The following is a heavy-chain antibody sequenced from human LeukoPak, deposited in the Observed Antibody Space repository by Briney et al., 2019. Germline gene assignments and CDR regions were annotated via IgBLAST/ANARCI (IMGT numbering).Heavy chain of an antibody. Sequence: PSETLSLTCTVSGGSISSSSYYWGWIRQPPGKGLEWIGSIYYSGSTYYNPSLKSRVTISVATSKNPFSLKLSSVTAADTAVYYCARQWSLYNWFDPWGQGTLVTVSS. D-gene: IGHD3-3*01. V-gene: IGHV4-39*01. CDR3: ARQWSLYNWFDP. CDR2: IYYSGST. J-gene: IGHJ5*02. CDR1: GGSISSSSYY.